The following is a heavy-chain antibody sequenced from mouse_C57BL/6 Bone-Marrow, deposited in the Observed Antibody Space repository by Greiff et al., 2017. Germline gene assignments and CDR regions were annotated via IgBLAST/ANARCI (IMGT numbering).Heavy chain of an antibody. Sequence: QVQLQQSGAELMKPGASVKLSCKATGYTFTGYWIEWVKQRPGHGLEWIGEILPGSGSTNYNEKFKGKATFTADTYANTAYVQLSSLTTEDSAIYYCARWGGYYAVGVAYWGQGTLVTVSA. CDR2: ILPGSGST. CDR1: GYTFTGYW. D-gene: IGHD2-3*01. CDR3: ARWGGYYAVGVAY. J-gene: IGHJ3*01. V-gene: IGHV1-9*01.